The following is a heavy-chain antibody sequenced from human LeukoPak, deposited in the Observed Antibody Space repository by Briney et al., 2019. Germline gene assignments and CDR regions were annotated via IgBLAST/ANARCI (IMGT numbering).Heavy chain of an antibody. CDR3: ARLPLGVVVVAANENWFDP. D-gene: IGHD2-15*01. V-gene: IGHV4-39*01. CDR2: IYYSGST. J-gene: IGHJ5*02. CDR1: GGSISSSSYY. Sequence: SETLSLTCTVSGGSISSSSYYWGWIRQPPGKGLEWIGSIYYSGSTYYNPSLKSRVTISVDTSKNQFSLKLSSVTAADTAVYYCARLPLGVVVVAANENWFDPWGQGTLVTVSS.